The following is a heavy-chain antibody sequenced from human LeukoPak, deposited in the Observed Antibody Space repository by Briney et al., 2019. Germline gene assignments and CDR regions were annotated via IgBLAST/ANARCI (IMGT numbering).Heavy chain of an antibody. J-gene: IGHJ4*02. V-gene: IGHV4-34*01. CDR3: ARVPPYYDYVWGSYRRYYFDY. Sequence: SETLSLTCAVYGGSFSGYYWSWIRQPPGKGLEWIGGINHSGSTNYNPSLKSRVTISVDTSKNQFSLKLSSVTAADTAVYYCARVPPYYDYVWGSYRRYYFDYWGQGTLVTVSS. CDR1: GGSFSGYY. CDR2: INHSGST. D-gene: IGHD3-16*02.